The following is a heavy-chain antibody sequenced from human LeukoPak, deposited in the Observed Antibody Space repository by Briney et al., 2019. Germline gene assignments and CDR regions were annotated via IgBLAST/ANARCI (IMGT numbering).Heavy chain of an antibody. J-gene: IGHJ4*02. CDR1: GGSISSYY. V-gene: IGHV4-59*12. CDR3: ATAETAAGTVN. D-gene: IGHD6-13*01. CDR2: IYYSGST. Sequence: PSETLSLTCTVSGGSISSYYWSWIRQPPGKGLEWIGYIYYSGSTNYNPSLKSRVTMSVDTSKNQFSLKLSSVTAADTAVYYCATAETAAGTVNWGQGTPVTISS.